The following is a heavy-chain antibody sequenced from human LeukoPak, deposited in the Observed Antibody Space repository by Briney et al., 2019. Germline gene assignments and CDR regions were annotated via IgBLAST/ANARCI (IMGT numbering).Heavy chain of an antibody. D-gene: IGHD6-13*01. J-gene: IGHJ6*02. Sequence: GESLKISGKGSGYSFTSYWIGWVRPMPGKGLEWMGIIYPGDSDTRSSPSFHGQATLSADQTNSLAYLQWSSMKASETGLYYRARHSRDSSSWYPPYHYYAVTDVGGQGTTVTVS. CDR1: GYSFTSYW. CDR2: IYPGDSDT. CDR3: ARHSRDSSSWYPPYHYYAVTDV. V-gene: IGHV5-51*01.